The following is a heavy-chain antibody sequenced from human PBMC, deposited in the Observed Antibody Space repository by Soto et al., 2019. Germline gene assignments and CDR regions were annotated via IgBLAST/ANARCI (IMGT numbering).Heavy chain of an antibody. D-gene: IGHD3-22*01. Sequence: QVQLVQSGAEVQKPGSSVKVSCKASGGTFSSYAISWVRQAPGQGLEWMGGIIPIFGTANYAQKFQGRVTITAEESTSTAYMELSSLRSEDTAVYYFARDQYYYDSSGYSGYYYYGMDVWGQGTTVTVSS. J-gene: IGHJ6*02. CDR1: GGTFSSYA. CDR3: ARDQYYYDSSGYSGYYYYGMDV. V-gene: IGHV1-69*01. CDR2: IIPIFGTA.